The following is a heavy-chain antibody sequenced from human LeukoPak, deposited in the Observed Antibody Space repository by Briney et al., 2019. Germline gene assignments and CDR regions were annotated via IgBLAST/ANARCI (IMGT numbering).Heavy chain of an antibody. D-gene: IGHD6-6*01. CDR1: GGSITSYY. Sequence: SETLSLTCTVSGGSITSYYWSWIRQPPGKGLEWIGYIYYSGSTNYNPSLKSRVTISVDTSKNQFSLKLSSVTAADTAVYYCARGGGLDYYYYYMDVWGNGTTVTISS. CDR2: IYYSGST. V-gene: IGHV4-59*01. CDR3: ARGGGLDYYYYYMDV. J-gene: IGHJ6*03.